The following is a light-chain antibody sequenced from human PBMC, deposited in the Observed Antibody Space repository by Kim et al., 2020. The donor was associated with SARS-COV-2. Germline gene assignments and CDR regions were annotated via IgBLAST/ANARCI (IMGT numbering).Light chain of an antibody. V-gene: IGLV3-1*01. CDR3: QAWDNSIVV. CDR2: RDG. CDR1: DLGRNY. Sequence: VSPGKTASITCSGHDLGRNYASWYQQRPGQSPVLVIYRDGKRPSGIPERFSGSTSGNTATLTISGTQPMDEADYYCQAWDNSIVVFGGGTQLTVL. J-gene: IGLJ2*01.